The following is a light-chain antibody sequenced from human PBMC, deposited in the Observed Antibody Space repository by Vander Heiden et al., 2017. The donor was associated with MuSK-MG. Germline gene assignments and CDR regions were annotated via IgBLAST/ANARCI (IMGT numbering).Light chain of an antibody. Sequence: DIQMTQSPSSLSASVGDRVTITCRASQGISNYVAWYQQNPGEVPKLLIYAASTLQSGVPSRFSGSASGRDFTLTISSLQPEDVATYYCQHDDSAPLTFGHRTRVHIK. J-gene: IGKJ3*01. CDR1: QGISNY. CDR2: AAS. V-gene: IGKV1-27*01. CDR3: QHDDSAPLT.